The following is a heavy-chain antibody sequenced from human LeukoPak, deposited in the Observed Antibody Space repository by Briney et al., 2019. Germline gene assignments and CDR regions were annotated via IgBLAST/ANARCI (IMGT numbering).Heavy chain of an antibody. V-gene: IGHV3-21*01. CDR3: ARDYAKLGYCGGTSCPDAFDF. D-gene: IGHD2-2*03. J-gene: IGHJ3*01. CDR2: ISSSSSYI. Sequence: KPGGSLRLSCAASGFTFNSYSMNWVRQAPGKGLEWVSSISSSSSYIYYADSVKGRFTISRDNARNSLYLQMNSLRAEDTAVYYCARDYAKLGYCGGTSCPDAFDFWGQGTMVTVSS. CDR1: GFTFNSYS.